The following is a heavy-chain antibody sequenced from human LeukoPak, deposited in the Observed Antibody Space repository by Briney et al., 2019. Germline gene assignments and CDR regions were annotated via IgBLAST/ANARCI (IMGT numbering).Heavy chain of an antibody. CDR2: IRSKAHNYAT. Sequence: GGSLRLSCAASGFSFSGSAMHWVRQASGKGLEWVGRIRSKAHNYATTYAASVKDRFTISRDDSKNTTYLQMNSLKTEDTAVCYCTRTSFLIAAAGTGGWYYFDYWGQGTLVTVSS. CDR3: TRTSFLIAAAGTGGWYYFDY. V-gene: IGHV3-73*01. J-gene: IGHJ4*02. D-gene: IGHD6-13*01. CDR1: GFSFSGSA.